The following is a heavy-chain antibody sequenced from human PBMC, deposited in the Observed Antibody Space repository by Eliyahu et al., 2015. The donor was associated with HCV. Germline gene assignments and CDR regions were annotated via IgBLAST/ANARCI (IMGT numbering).Heavy chain of an antibody. J-gene: IGHJ4*02. D-gene: IGHD1-26*01. CDR2: IYYSGRT. CDR1: XGSMQYYY. V-gene: IGHV4-59*12. CDR3: ARDGAXGGSYSAFPHFDS. Sequence: QVQLQESGPGLXKPSETLSLTCKVXXGSMQYYYWSWIRQFPGKGLEWIGDIYYSGRTNYNPSLRSRLNISVDTSKSHFSLKLTSLTAADTAVYYCARDGAXGGSYSAFPHFDSWGQGILVTVSS.